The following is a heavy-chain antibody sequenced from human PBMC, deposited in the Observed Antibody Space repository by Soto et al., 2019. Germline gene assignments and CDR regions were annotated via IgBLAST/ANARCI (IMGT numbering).Heavy chain of an antibody. CDR1: GFTFSSYA. Sequence: EVQLLESGGGLVQPGGSLRLSCAASGFTFSSYAMSWVRQAPGKGLEWVSAISGSGGSTYYADSVKGRFTISRDNSKNTLYLQMNSLRAEDTAVYYWAKADVAYYGSGSHPSFDYWGQGTLVTVSS. J-gene: IGHJ4*02. V-gene: IGHV3-23*01. D-gene: IGHD3-10*01. CDR3: AKADVAYYGSGSHPSFDY. CDR2: ISGSGGST.